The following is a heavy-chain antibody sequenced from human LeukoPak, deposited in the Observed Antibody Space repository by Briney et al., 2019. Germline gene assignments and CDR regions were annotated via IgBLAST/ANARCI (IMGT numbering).Heavy chain of an antibody. J-gene: IGHJ3*02. Sequence: ASVKVSCKASGYTFTSYDINWVRQATGQGLEWMGWMNPNSGNTGYAQKFQGRVTITRNTSISTAYMELSSLRSEDTAVYYCARGTIVVVPAAMLAFDIWGQGTMVTVSP. V-gene: IGHV1-8*03. CDR2: MNPNSGNT. CDR3: ARGTIVVVPAAMLAFDI. D-gene: IGHD2-2*01. CDR1: GYTFTSYD.